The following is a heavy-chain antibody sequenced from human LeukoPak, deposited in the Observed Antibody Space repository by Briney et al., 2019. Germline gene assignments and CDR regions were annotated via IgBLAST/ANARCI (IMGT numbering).Heavy chain of an antibody. CDR2: VNSDGSST. CDR3: AKSPIAVAVGYYFHY. V-gene: IGHV3-74*01. D-gene: IGHD6-19*01. Sequence: GGSLRLPCAASGFTFSSYWMHWVRQVPGKGLVWVSRVNSDGSSTTYADSVEGRFTISRDNSKNTLFLQMSGLRAEDTAVYYCAKSPIAVAVGYYFHYWGQGTLVTVSS. CDR1: GFTFSSYW. J-gene: IGHJ4*02.